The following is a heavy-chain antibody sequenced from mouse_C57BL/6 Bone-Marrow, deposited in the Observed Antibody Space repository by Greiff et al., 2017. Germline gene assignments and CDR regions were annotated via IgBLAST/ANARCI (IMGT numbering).Heavy chain of an antibody. V-gene: IGHV1-20*01. CDR2: INPSNGDT. D-gene: IGHD2-4*01. CDR1: GYSFTGYF. CDR3: ARCDYDGWFAY. J-gene: IGHJ3*01. Sequence: EVKLQESGPELVKPGASVKISCKASGYSFTGYFMNWVMQSHGKSLEWIGRINPSNGDTFYNQKFKGKATLTVDKSSSTAHMQLRSLTSEDSADYYCARCDYDGWFAYWGKGTLVTVSA.